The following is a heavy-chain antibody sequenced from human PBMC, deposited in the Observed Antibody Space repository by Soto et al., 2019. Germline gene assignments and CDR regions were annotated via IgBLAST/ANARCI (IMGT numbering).Heavy chain of an antibody. CDR3: ARDGYARGSSGEENAFDK. CDR1: GCSFTRSD. V-gene: IGHV1-8*01. CDR2: MNPNSGST. J-gene: IGHJ3*02. Sequence: VKGSCKASGCSFTRSDINLGLHAAGQRLEWMGCMNPNSGSTVYAQKVQRRVTMTRNTSISTAYMEMSSLRSEDTAVYYCARDGYARGSSGEENAFDKCGQGTMVTVSS. D-gene: IGHD3-10*01.